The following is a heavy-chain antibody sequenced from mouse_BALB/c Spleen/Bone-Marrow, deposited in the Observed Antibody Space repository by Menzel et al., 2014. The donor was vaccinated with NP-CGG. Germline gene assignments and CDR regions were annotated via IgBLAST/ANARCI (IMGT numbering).Heavy chain of an antibody. V-gene: IGHV1-39*01. CDR2: IDPYYGRT. CDR3: ARDGYYEGFYAMDY. Sequence: EVQLQQSGPELEKPGASVKISCKASGYSFTGYNMNWVKQSNGKSLEWIGNIDPYYGRTSYNQKFKGKATLTVDKSSSTAYMHLKSLTSEDSAVYYCARDGYYEGFYAMDYWGQGTSVTVSS. J-gene: IGHJ4*01. CDR1: GYSFTGYN. D-gene: IGHD2-3*01.